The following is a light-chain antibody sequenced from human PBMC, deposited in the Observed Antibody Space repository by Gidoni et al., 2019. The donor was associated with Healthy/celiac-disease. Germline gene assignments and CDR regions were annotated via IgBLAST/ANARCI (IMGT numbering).Light chain of an antibody. CDR2: EVS. CDR3: SSYTSSSSSVV. J-gene: IGLJ2*01. CDR1: SSDVGGYNY. Sequence: QSALTKPASVSGSPGQSITISCTGTSSDVGGYNYVSWYQQHPGKAPKLMIYEVSNRPSGVSNRFSGSKSGNTASLTISGLQAEDDADYYCSSYTSSSSSVVFGGGTKLTVL. V-gene: IGLV2-14*01.